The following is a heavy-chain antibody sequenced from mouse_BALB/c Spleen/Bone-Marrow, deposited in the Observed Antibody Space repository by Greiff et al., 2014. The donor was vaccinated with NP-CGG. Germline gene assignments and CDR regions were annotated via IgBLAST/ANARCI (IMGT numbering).Heavy chain of an antibody. Sequence: VQLQQSGPELVKPGASVKISCKASRYTFTDYNMHWVKQSHGKSLEWIGYIYPNNGGTGYNQKFKNKATLTEDNSSSTAYMELRSLTSEDSAVYYCARGIITLYYYTMDYWGQGTSVTVSS. CDR1: RYTFTDYN. D-gene: IGHD1-2*01. V-gene: IGHV1S29*02. CDR2: IYPNNGGT. CDR3: ARGIITLYYYTMDY. J-gene: IGHJ4*01.